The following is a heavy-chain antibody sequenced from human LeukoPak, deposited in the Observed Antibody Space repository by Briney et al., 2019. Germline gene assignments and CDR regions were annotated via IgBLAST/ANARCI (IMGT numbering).Heavy chain of an antibody. D-gene: IGHD4-17*01. CDR1: GFTFSSYS. V-gene: IGHV3-21*01. CDR2: ISSSSSYI. Sequence: GGSLRLSCAASGFTFSSYSMNWVRQAPGKGLEWDSSISSSSSYIYYADSVKGRFTISRDNAKNSLYLQMNSLRAEDTAVYYCARCYLDGDYVLDYWGQGTLVTVSS. CDR3: ARCYLDGDYVLDY. J-gene: IGHJ4*02.